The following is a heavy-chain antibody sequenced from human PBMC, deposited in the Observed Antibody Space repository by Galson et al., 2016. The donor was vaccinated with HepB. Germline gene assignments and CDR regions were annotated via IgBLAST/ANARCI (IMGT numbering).Heavy chain of an antibody. J-gene: IGHJ5*02. Sequence: LSLTCGVFGGSFRGYYWSWIRQPPGKGLEWIGDIDHDGSTNYNATLRRRVTVSVDPSKNQFSLKMTSVTAADTAVYYCARGIPYYVWGSYRYNWFAPWGQGTLVAVSS. CDR3: ARGIPYYVWGSYRYNWFAP. D-gene: IGHD3-16*02. CDR1: GGSFRGYY. CDR2: IDHDGST. V-gene: IGHV4-34*01.